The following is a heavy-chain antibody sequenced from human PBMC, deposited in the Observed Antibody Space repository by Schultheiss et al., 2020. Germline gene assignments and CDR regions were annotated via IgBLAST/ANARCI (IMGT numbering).Heavy chain of an antibody. D-gene: IGHD1-14*01. V-gene: IGHV3-11*06. J-gene: IGHJ4*02. CDR3: ANVDLNHPTY. CDR2: ISGSSSHT. CDR1: GFTFSGQY. Sequence: SCAASGFTFSGQYMSWIRQAPGKGPEWLSFISGSSSHTNYADSVKGRFTISRDNAKNLLYLQLNSLRVEDTAMYYCANVDLNHPTYWGQGALVTVPS.